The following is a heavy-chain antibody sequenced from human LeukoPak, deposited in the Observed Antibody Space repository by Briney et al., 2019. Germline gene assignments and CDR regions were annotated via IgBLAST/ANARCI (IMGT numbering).Heavy chain of an antibody. CDR1: GFTFSSYS. V-gene: IGHV3-48*01. Sequence: PGGSLRLSCAASGFTFSSYSMNWVRQAPGKGLEWVSYISSSSSTIYYADSVKGRFTISRDNAKNSLYLQMNSLRAEDTAVYYCARVLANGDYFYYYYYYMDVWGKGTTVTVSS. J-gene: IGHJ6*03. D-gene: IGHD4-17*01. CDR2: ISSSSSTI. CDR3: ARVLANGDYFYYYYYYMDV.